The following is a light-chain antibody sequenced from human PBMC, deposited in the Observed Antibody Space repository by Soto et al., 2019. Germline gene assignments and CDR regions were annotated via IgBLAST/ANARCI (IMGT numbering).Light chain of an antibody. CDR3: CSYAGSRGV. Sequence: QSALTQPDSMAASPGQWITISCTGTSSDVGSYKLVSWYQKQPGKDTKLMTYEVSKRPSGFSNRFSGSKYGNKASLKISGIKDEDEADYYCCSYAGSRGVFGTGTKVTV. J-gene: IGLJ1*01. CDR2: EVS. V-gene: IGLV2-23*02. CDR1: SSDVGSYKL.